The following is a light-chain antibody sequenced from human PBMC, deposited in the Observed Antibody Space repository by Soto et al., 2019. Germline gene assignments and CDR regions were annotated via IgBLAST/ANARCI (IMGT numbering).Light chain of an antibody. CDR1: QTVSSSF. V-gene: IGKV3-20*01. CDR3: QHYSSQT. CDR2: GAS. Sequence: EIVLTQSPGTLSQSPGERASLSWRASQTVSSSFLAWYQQKPGQAPRLFIYGASSRATGNPDRFSGSGSGTDFTLTIGRLEPEDSAVYFCQHYSSQTFGQGTKVDIK. J-gene: IGKJ1*01.